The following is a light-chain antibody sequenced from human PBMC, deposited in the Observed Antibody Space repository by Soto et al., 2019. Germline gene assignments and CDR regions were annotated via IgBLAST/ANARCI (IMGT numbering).Light chain of an antibody. Sequence: EILLTQFPGTLSLAPVEIATLSCIASQSVGSNYLAWYQQRPGQNPNILIFGESHRAPEIPDRFSGSGSGTDFTLTISRLEPEDFAVYYCKQYGSLINCGKGKRREIK. CDR2: GES. J-gene: IGKJ5*01. CDR3: KQYGSLIN. V-gene: IGKV3-20*01. CDR1: QSVGSNY.